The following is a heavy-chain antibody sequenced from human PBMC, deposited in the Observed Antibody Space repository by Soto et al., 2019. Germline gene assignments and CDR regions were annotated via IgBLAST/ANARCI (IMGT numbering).Heavy chain of an antibody. CDR3: ASLSGDNDY. J-gene: IGHJ4*02. CDR1: GGSISSYY. Sequence: SETLSLTCTVSGGSISSYYWIWIRQPPGKGLEWIGYIYYSGSTNYNPSLKSRVTISVDTSKNQFSLKLSSVTAADTAVYYCASLSGDNDYWGQGTLVTVS. V-gene: IGHV4-59*08. CDR2: IYYSGST. D-gene: IGHD5-12*01.